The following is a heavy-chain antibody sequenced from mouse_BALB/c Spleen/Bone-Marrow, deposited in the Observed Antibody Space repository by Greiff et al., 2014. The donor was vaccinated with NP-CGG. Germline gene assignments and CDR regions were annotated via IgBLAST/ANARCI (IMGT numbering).Heavy chain of an antibody. CDR1: GYTFTSYF. Sequence: LVESGPELVKPGASMKMSCKASGYTFTSYFIHWVKQRPGQGLEWIGWIYPGDGSTNYNEKFKGKTTLTADKSSSTAYMLLSSLTSEDSAIYFCARGAPYYFDYWGQGTTLTVSS. D-gene: IGHD3-1*01. CDR2: IYPGDGST. V-gene: IGHV1S56*01. CDR3: ARGAPYYFDY. J-gene: IGHJ2*01.